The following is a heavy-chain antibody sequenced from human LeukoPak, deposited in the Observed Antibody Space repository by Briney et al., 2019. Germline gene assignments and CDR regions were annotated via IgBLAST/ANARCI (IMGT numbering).Heavy chain of an antibody. Sequence: SQTLSLTCAISGDSVSRNSAAWNWIRQSPSRGLEWLGRTYYRSKWYNDYAVSVKSRITINPDTSKNQFSLQLNSVTPEDTAVYYCARDKGDDILTGYYTPSFDYWGQGTLVTVSS. D-gene: IGHD3-9*01. J-gene: IGHJ4*02. V-gene: IGHV6-1*01. CDR1: GDSVSRNSAA. CDR2: TYYRSKWYN. CDR3: ARDKGDDILTGYYTPSFDY.